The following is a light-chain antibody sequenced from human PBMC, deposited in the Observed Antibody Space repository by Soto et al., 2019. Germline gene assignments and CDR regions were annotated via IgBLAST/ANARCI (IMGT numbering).Light chain of an antibody. J-gene: IGKJ3*01. CDR3: QQYNSYSGFT. CDR1: QSISSW. V-gene: IGKV1-5*03. CDR2: KAS. Sequence: DLQLTQSPSTLSASVGERVTITCRASQSISSWLAWYQQKPGKAPKLLIYKASSLESGVPSRFSGSGSGTEFTLTISSLQPDDFATYYCQQYNSYSGFTFGPGTKVDIK.